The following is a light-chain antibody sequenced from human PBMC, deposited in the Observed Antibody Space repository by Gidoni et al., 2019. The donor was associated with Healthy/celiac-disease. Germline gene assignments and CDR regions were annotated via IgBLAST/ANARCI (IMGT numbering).Light chain of an antibody. CDR3: QQSYSTRFT. CDR2: AAS. J-gene: IGKJ3*01. V-gene: IGKV1-39*01. Sequence: DIQMTQSPSSLSASVGDRVTITCRASQSISSYLNWYQQKPWKAPKLLIYAASSLQSGVPSRFSGSGSGTDFTLTISSLQPEDFATYYCQQSYSTRFTFGPGTKVEIK. CDR1: QSISSY.